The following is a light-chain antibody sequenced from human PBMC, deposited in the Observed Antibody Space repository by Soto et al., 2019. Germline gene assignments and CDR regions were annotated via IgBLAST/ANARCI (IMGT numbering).Light chain of an antibody. CDR1: SGDVGSYDL. CDR2: EVN. V-gene: IGLV2-23*02. Sequence: QSALTQPASVSGSPEQSITTSCTGTSGDVGSYDLVSWYQQHPGKAPTLMIYEVNKRPSGVSNRFSGSKSGNTASLTISGLQAEDEADYYCCSYAGSSTFYVFGTGTKLTVL. CDR3: CSYAGSSTFYV. J-gene: IGLJ1*01.